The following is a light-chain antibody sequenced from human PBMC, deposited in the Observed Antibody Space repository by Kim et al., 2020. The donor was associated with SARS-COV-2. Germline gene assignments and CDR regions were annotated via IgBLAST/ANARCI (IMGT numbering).Light chain of an antibody. CDR1: NIGSKS. CDR3: QVWDSSSDHRV. Sequence: ALGKTARITWGGNNIGSKSVHWYQQKPGQAPVLVIYYDSDRPSGIPERFSGSNSGNTATLTISRVEAGDEADYYCQVWDSSSDHRVFGGGTQLTVL. J-gene: IGLJ3*02. CDR2: YDS. V-gene: IGLV3-21*04.